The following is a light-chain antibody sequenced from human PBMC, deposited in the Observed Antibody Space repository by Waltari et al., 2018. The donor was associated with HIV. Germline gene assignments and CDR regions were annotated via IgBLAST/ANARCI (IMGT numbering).Light chain of an antibody. CDR1: SSAVGGYNY. CDR3: CSYAGSYTLV. J-gene: IGLJ3*02. V-gene: IGLV2-11*01. Sequence: QSALTQPRSVSGSPGQSVTISCTGTSSAVGGYNYVAWYQHPPGSAPKLMLSDVRKRPSGVPDRFSGSKSGNTASLTISGLQAEDEADYYCCSYAGSYTLVFGGGTKLTVL. CDR2: DVR.